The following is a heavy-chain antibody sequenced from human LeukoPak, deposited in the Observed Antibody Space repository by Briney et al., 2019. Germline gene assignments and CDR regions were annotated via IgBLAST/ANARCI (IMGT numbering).Heavy chain of an antibody. CDR3: ARGYDSSGYGPPDY. Sequence: GGSLRLSCAASGFTFSSYAVHWVRQAPGKGLEWVAVISYDGSNKYYADSVKGRFTISRDNSKNTLYLQMNSLRAEDTAVYYCARGYDSSGYGPPDYWGQGTLVTVSS. V-gene: IGHV3-30-3*01. D-gene: IGHD3-22*01. CDR1: GFTFSSYA. CDR2: ISYDGSNK. J-gene: IGHJ4*02.